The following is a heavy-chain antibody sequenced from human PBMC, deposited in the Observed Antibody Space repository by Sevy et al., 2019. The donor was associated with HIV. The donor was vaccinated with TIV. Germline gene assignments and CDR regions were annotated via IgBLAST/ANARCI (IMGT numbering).Heavy chain of an antibody. CDR1: GYTFTDYY. CDR3: AREAGSNYYGQIDY. D-gene: IGHD4-4*01. J-gene: IGHJ4*02. CDR2: INPYSGDT. Sequence: ASVKVSCKASGYTFTDYYMHWVRQAPGQGLEWMGRINPYSGDTKYAQKFQGRVTMTRDTSISTAYMVLSGLRFDDTAVYYCAREAGSNYYGQIDYWGQGSLVTVSP. V-gene: IGHV1-2*06.